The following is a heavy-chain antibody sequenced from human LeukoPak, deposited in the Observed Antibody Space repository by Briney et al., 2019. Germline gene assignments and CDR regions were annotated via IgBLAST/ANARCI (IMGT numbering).Heavy chain of an antibody. CDR3: AKSRVRYSLDYFDY. CDR2: ITNSGDKT. J-gene: IGHJ4*02. D-gene: IGHD5-18*01. Sequence: GGSLRLSCAASGFTFNIYAISWVRQAPGKGLEWVSKITNSGDKTFYADSVRGRFTISRDNSENILYLQMNSLRAADTAVYYCAKSRVRYSLDYFDYWGQRTPVTVSS. CDR1: GFTFNIYA. V-gene: IGHV3-23*01.